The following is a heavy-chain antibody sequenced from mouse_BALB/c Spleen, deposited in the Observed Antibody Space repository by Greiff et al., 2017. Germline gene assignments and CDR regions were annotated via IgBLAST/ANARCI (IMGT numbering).Heavy chain of an antibody. J-gene: IGHJ3*01. CDR2: IWTGGGT. V-gene: IGHV2-9-2*01. CDR1: GFSLTSYD. CDR3: VRGDYDVGFLFAY. Sequence: QVQLQQSGPGLVAPSQSLSITCTVSGFSLTSYDISWIRQPPGKGLEWLGVIWTGGGTNYNSAFMSRLSISKDNSKSQVFLKMNSLQTDDTAIYYCVRGDYDVGFLFAYWGQGTLVTVSA. D-gene: IGHD2-4*01.